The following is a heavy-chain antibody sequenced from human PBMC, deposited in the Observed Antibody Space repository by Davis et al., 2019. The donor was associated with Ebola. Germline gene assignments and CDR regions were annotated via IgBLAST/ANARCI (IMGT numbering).Heavy chain of an antibody. D-gene: IGHD5-24*01. CDR2: INQDGREK. J-gene: IGHJ4*02. Sequence: GASLKISCADAGFTFRTSWMSWVRQAPGKGLEWVANINQDGREKYLVDSVEGRFTISRDNAKNSLYLQMNSLRAEDTAVYYCAKWDGYRNYWGQGTLVTVSS. CDR1: GFTFRTSW. CDR3: AKWDGYRNY. V-gene: IGHV3-7*03.